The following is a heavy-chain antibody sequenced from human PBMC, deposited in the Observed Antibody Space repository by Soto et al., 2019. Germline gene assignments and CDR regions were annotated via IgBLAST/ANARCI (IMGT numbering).Heavy chain of an antibody. J-gene: IGHJ4*02. D-gene: IGHD1-1*01. V-gene: IGHV3-23*01. Sequence: EVQLLEAGGGLVQPGGSLRLSCAASGFSFSSCAMGWVRQAPGKGLEWVSLISGGGDVTYYANSVKGRFTISRDNSKNTLYLQINSLRAEDTAVYFCATQDFRGTTGTTWGQGTLVTVSS. CDR3: ATQDFRGTTGTT. CDR2: ISGGGDVT. CDR1: GFSFSSCA.